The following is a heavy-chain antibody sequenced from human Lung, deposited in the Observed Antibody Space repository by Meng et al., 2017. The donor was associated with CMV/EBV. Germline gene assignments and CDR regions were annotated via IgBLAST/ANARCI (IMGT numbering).Heavy chain of an antibody. D-gene: IGHD1-26*01. CDR3: ARVEVGITSGDY. J-gene: IGHJ4*02. CDR1: GYTLTTFG. V-gene: IGHV1-18*01. CDR2: INAYNGDT. Sequence: QVQLVQCGAEVKKPGDSVEVSCKASGYTLTTFGINWVRQAPGQGLEWMGWINAYNGDTNYAQTLQGRVTMTTDTSTSTAYMELRSLRSDDTAVYYCARVEVGITSGDYWGQGTLVTVSS.